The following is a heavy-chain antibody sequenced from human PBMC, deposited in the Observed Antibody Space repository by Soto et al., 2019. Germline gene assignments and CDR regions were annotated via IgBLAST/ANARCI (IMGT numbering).Heavy chain of an antibody. Sequence: GGSLRLSCAASGFTFSSYAMSWVRQAPGKGLEWVSAISGSGGSTYYAGSVKGRFTISRDNSKNTLYLQMNSLRAEDTAVYYCAKKDGPGTTSANAYWGQGTLVTASS. CDR1: GFTFSSYA. CDR3: AKKDGPGTTSANAY. J-gene: IGHJ4*02. V-gene: IGHV3-23*01. D-gene: IGHD1-7*01. CDR2: ISGSGGST.